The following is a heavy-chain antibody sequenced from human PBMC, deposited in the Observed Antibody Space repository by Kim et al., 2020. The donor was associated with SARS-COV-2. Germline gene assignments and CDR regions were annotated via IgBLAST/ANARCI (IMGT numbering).Heavy chain of an antibody. CDR2: IYYSGST. V-gene: IGHV4-31*03. J-gene: IGHJ4*02. Sequence: SQTLSLTCTVSGGSISSGGYYWSWIRQHPGKGLEWIGYIYYSGSTYYNPSLKSRVTISVDTSKNQFSLKLSSVTAADTAVYYCARFHYDFWSGYYSYFDYWGQGTLVTVSS. D-gene: IGHD3-3*01. CDR3: ARFHYDFWSGYYSYFDY. CDR1: GGSISSGGYY.